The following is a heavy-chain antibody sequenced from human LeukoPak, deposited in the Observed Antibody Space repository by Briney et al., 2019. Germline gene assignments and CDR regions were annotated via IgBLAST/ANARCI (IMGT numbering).Heavy chain of an antibody. Sequence: GGSLRLSCAVSGFIFDDYAMHWVRQAPGKGLEWVSGITWGRDNLAYAASVKGRFTISRDNRKNSLYLQMNGLRAEDTAVYYCARETLANSSGWYYYYYYMDVWGKGTTVTVSS. CDR1: GFIFDDYA. CDR3: ARETLANSSGWYYYYYYMDV. J-gene: IGHJ6*03. D-gene: IGHD6-19*01. V-gene: IGHV3-9*01. CDR2: ITWGRDNL.